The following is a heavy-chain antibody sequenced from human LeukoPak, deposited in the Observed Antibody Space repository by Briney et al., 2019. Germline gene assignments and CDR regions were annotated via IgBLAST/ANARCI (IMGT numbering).Heavy chain of an antibody. Sequence: SETLSLTCTVSGGSISNYYWSWVRQPPGKALEWIGNIFYSGSTYYSPSLKSRVTISLDTSRNQFSLKLNSVTAADTAVYYCAKSNGYGLIDIWGQGTMVTVSS. V-gene: IGHV4-59*12. D-gene: IGHD3-22*01. CDR3: AKSNGYGLIDI. CDR2: IFYSGST. J-gene: IGHJ3*02. CDR1: GGSISNYY.